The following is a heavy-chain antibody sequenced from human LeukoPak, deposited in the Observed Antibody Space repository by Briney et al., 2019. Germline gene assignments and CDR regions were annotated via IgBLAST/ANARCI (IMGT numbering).Heavy chain of an antibody. CDR2: ISGSGGST. Sequence: PGGSLRLTCAASGFTFSSYAMSWVRQAPGKGLEWVSAISGSGGSTYYADSVKGRFTISRDNSKNTLYLQMNSLRAEDTAVYYCANNRFYGDLFYFDYWGQGTLVTVSS. J-gene: IGHJ4*02. V-gene: IGHV3-23*01. CDR3: ANNRFYGDLFYFDY. D-gene: IGHD4-17*01. CDR1: GFTFSSYA.